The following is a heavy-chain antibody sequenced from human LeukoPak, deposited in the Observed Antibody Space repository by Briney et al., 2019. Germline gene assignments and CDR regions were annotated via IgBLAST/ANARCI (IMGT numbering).Heavy chain of an antibody. CDR3: ARDLGYSSSSSGGDY. V-gene: IGHV1-18*01. CDR1: GYTFTSYG. J-gene: IGHJ4*02. Sequence: ASVKVSCKASGYTFTSYGISWVRQAPGQGLEWMGWISAYNGNTNYAQKLQGRVTMTTDTSTSTAYMELRSLRSDDTAVYYCARDLGYSSSSSGGDYWGQGTLVTVSS. D-gene: IGHD6-6*01. CDR2: ISAYNGNT.